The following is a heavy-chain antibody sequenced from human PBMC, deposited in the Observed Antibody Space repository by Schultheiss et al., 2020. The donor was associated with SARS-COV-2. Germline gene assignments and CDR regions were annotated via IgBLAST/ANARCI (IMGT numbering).Heavy chain of an antibody. D-gene: IGHD3-10*01. CDR2: ISGSGGST. J-gene: IGHJ4*02. V-gene: IGHV3-23*01. Sequence: GGSLRLSCAASGFTFDDYAMHWVRQAPGKGLEWVSAISGSGGSTYYADSVKGRFTISRDNSKNSLYLQMNSLRAEDTAVYYCAKDDDYYGSGSYGYWGQGTLVTVSS. CDR3: AKDDDYYGSGSYGY. CDR1: GFTFDDYA.